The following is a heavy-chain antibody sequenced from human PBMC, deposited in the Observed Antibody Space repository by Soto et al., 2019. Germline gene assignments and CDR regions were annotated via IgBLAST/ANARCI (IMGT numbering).Heavy chain of an antibody. J-gene: IGHJ4*02. CDR1: GYTFSSYG. CDR2: ISAYNGNT. D-gene: IGHD3-10*01. V-gene: IGHV1-18*01. Sequence: QVQLVQSGAEVKKPGASVKVSCKASGYTFSSYGISWVRQAPGQGLEWMGWISAYNGNTNYAQKLQGRVTMTTDTSTSTDDMDLRSLRSDDTAIYYCARDKGDGSGSYYGYWGQGTLVTVSS. CDR3: ARDKGDGSGSYYGY.